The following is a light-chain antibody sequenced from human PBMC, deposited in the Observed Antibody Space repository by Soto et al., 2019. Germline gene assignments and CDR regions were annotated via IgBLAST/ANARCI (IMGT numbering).Light chain of an antibody. CDR1: SRDVGGYNY. J-gene: IGLJ1*01. CDR2: DVS. Sequence: TSRDVGGYNYVSWYQQHPGKAPQLMLYDVSHRPSGVSNRFSGSKSGDTASLTISGLQAEDEADYYFISYSSISSYVFGIGTKFTV. CDR3: ISYSSISSYV. V-gene: IGLV2-14*04.